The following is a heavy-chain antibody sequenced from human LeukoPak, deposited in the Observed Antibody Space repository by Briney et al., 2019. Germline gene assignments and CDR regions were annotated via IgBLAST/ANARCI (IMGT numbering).Heavy chain of an antibody. CDR1: GFTFYDYA. V-gene: IGHV3-9*01. J-gene: IGHJ3*02. CDR3: AKGVSAAAIDAFDI. Sequence: GGSLRLSCAASGFTFYDYAMHWVRQAPGKGLGWVSGISWNSGSIGYADSVKGRFTISRDNAKNSLYLQMNSLRAEDTALYYCAKGVSAAAIDAFDIWGQGTMVTVSS. D-gene: IGHD6-13*01. CDR2: ISWNSGSI.